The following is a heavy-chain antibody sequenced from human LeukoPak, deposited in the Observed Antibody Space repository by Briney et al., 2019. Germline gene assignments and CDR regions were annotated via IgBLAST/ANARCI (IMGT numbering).Heavy chain of an antibody. V-gene: IGHV1-69*05. CDR3: ARAELGYDSSGYDY. CDR2: ILPIFGTA. D-gene: IGHD3-22*01. J-gene: IGHJ4*02. Sequence: SVKVPCKASGGTFSSYAISWVRQAPGQGLEWMGRILPIFGTANYAQKFQGRVTITTDESTSTAYMELSSLRSEDTAVYYCARAELGYDSSGYDYWGQGTLVTVSS. CDR1: GGTFSSYA.